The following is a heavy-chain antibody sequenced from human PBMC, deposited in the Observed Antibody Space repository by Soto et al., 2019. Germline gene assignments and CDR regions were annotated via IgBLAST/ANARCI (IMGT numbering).Heavy chain of an antibody. Sequence: LVNPTETLTLTCTFSGFSLTSPGMCVSWIRQPPGKALEWLALIERDDDDKYYSTSLKARLTISKDTRKNQVVLTMANMDPADTGTYYCARSIRGPRRFNGMDVWGQGTTVTVSS. CDR2: IERDDDDK. CDR1: GFSLTSPGMC. J-gene: IGHJ6*02. CDR3: ARSIRGPRRFNGMDV. V-gene: IGHV2-70*13. D-gene: IGHD1-20*01.